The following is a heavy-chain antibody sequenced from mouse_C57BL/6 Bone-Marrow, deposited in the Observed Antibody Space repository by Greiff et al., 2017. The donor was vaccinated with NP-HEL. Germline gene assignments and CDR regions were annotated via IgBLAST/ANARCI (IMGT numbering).Heavy chain of an antibody. CDR2: IDPANGDT. Sequence: EVQLQESVAELVRPGASVKLSCTASGFNIKDDYMHWVKQRPEQGLEWIGWIDPANGDTEYASKFQGQATITADTSSNPAYLQLSSLTSEDTAVDYCSTDTWQYAIDYWGQGTSVTVSS. D-gene: IGHD3-3*01. CDR3: STDTWQYAIDY. CDR1: GFNIKDDY. V-gene: IGHV14-4*01. J-gene: IGHJ4*01.